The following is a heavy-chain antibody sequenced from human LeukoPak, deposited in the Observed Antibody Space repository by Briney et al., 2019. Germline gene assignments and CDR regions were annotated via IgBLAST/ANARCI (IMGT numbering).Heavy chain of an antibody. D-gene: IGHD3-10*01. CDR2: IKEDGSHQ. CDR3: ARDGYGTGSHDH. J-gene: IGHJ5*02. V-gene: IGHV3-7*04. Sequence: PGGSLRLSCAAFGFTFNSYWLSWVRQARGKGLEWVANIKEDGSHQHYVDSVKGRFTISRDNAKNSLYVQMNSLRAEDTAVYYCARDGYGTGSHDHWGQATLVTVSS. CDR1: GFTFNSYW.